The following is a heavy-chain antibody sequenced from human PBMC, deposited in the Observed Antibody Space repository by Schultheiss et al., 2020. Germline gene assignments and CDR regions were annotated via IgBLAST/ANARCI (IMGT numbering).Heavy chain of an antibody. CDR2: ITGSGGTT. D-gene: IGHD6-6*01. V-gene: IGHV3-23*01. CDR1: GFTFSSYA. Sequence: GESLKISCAASGFTFSSYAMSWVRQAPGKGLEWVSGITGSGGTTYYADSVKGRFTISKDKSKNTVYLRMNSLRAGDTAVYYCARDQGIAARYYYYYYMDVWSKETTVTISS. J-gene: IGHJ6*03. CDR3: ARDQGIAARYYYYYYMDV.